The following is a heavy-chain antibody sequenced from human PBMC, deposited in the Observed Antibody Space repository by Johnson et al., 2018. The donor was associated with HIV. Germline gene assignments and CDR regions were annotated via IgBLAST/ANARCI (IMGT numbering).Heavy chain of an antibody. Sequence: MLLVESGGGLVQPGGSLKLSCAASGFTFSGSAMHWVRQASGKGLEWVGRIRSKANSYATAYAASVKGRFTISRDDSKNTAYLQMNSLRTADTAGYYCTSKKSIGYCSGGSCYSPPFDIWGQGTMVTVSS. CDR2: IRSKANSYAT. CDR3: TSKKSIGYCSGGSCYSPPFDI. V-gene: IGHV3-73*02. J-gene: IGHJ3*02. CDR1: GFTFSGSA. D-gene: IGHD2-15*01.